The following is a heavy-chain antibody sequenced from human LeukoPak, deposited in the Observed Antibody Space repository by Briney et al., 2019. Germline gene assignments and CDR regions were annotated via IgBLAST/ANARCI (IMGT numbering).Heavy chain of an antibody. V-gene: IGHV1-69*05. CDR3: ARVPTVVPAAKMHYPFDY. CDR1: GGTFSSYA. J-gene: IGHJ4*02. D-gene: IGHD2-2*01. Sequence: SAKVSCKASGGTFSSYAISWVRQAPGQGLEWMGGIIPIFGTANYAQKFQGRVTITTDESTSTAYMELSSLRSEDTAVYYCARVPTVVPAAKMHYPFDYWGQGTLVTVSS. CDR2: IIPIFGTA.